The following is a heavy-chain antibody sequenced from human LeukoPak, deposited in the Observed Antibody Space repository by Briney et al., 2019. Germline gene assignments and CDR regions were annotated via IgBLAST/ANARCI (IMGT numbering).Heavy chain of an antibody. CDR2: TRYDESKT. J-gene: IGHJ4*02. CDR1: GFTFSNNG. V-gene: IGHV3-30*02. CDR3: AKARCSGSPALDF. D-gene: IGHD1-26*01. Sequence: GGSLRLSCAASGFTFSNNGMHWVRQTPGKGLEWVAFTRYDESKTFYGDSVRGRFTISRDNSENTLYLQMNSLTTDDSAVYYCAKARCSGSPALDFWGQGTLVTVSS.